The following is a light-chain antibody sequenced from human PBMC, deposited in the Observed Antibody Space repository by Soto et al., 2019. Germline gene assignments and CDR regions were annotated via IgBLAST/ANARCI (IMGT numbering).Light chain of an antibody. CDR3: QQYDNSPIT. CDR2: GES. Sequence: EIVLTQSPGILSLSPGERASLSFGASQSISSSFLAWYQQKPGQAPRLLIYGESSRATGIPDRFSGTGSETDFILTISRLEPEDFAVYYCQQYDNSPITFGQGTRLEIK. CDR1: QSISSSF. V-gene: IGKV3-20*01. J-gene: IGKJ5*01.